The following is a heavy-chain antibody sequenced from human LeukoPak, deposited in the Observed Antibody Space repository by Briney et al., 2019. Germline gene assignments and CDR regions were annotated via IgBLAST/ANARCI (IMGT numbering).Heavy chain of an antibody. D-gene: IGHD2-21*02. CDR2: IWYDGSNK. CDR1: GFTFSSYG. CDR3: ASGLGGTGSDKTEPFDY. Sequence: GGSLRLSCAASGFTFSSYGMHWVRQAPGKGLEWVAVIWYDGSNKYYADSVKGRFTISRDNSKNTLYLQMNSLRSEDTAVYYCASGLGGTGSDKTEPFDYWGQGTRVTVSS. V-gene: IGHV3-30*02. J-gene: IGHJ4*02.